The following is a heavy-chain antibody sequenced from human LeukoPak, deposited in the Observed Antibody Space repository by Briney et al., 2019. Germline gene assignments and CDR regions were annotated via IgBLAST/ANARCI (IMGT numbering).Heavy chain of an antibody. J-gene: IGHJ4*02. CDR1: GDSVSSKSAG. CDR2: TSYRSKWYN. D-gene: IGHD3-10*01. CDR3: ARSIGFIDY. V-gene: IGHV6-1*01. Sequence: SQTLSLTCAISGDSVSSKSAGWHWIRQSPSRGLEWLGRTSYRSKWYNDYGISVKSRITINPDTSKNQFSLQLNSVTPEDTAVYYCARSIGFIDYWGQGTLVTVSS.